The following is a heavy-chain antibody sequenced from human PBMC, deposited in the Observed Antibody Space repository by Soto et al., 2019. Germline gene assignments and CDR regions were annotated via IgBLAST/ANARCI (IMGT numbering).Heavy chain of an antibody. D-gene: IGHD6-19*01. CDR1: GDSVSSDSSA. J-gene: IGHJ6*02. CDR3: VRSRVFVAVAGMATYFYYYGMDV. CDR2: THYMSEWYI. Sequence: QVQLQQSGPGLVKPSQTLSLTCAISGDSVSSDSSAWNWITQSPSGGREWRESTHYMSEWYIDYAVSVDGRITINPDTSKNYFSLQLNSVTPEDTAVYYCVRSRVFVAVAGMATYFYYYGMDVWGRGTAVTVS. V-gene: IGHV6-1*01.